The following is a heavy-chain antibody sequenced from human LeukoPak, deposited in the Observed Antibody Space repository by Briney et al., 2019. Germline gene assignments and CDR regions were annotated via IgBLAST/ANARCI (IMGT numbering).Heavy chain of an antibody. Sequence: ASVKVSCKASGYTFTGYYMHWVRQAPGQGLEWVGRINPNSGGTNYAQKFQGRVTMTRDTSISTAYMELSRLRSDDTAVYYCARGGYTYGYSDYWGQGTLVTVSS. CDR2: INPNSGGT. J-gene: IGHJ4*02. V-gene: IGHV1-2*06. CDR3: ARGGYTYGYSDY. CDR1: GYTFTGYY. D-gene: IGHD5-18*01.